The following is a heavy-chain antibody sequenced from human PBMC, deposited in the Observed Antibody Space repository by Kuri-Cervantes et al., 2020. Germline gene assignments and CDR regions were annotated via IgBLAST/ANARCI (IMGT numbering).Heavy chain of an antibody. Sequence: LRLSCAVSGGSISSGGYSWSWIRQPPGKGLEWIGYIYHSGSTYYNPSLKSRVTISVDTSKNQFSLKLSSVTAADTAVYYCASSPRYDFWSGYYKTQYGMDVWGQGTTVTVSS. V-gene: IGHV4-30-2*02. CDR2: IYHSGST. D-gene: IGHD3-3*01. CDR1: GGSISSGGYS. J-gene: IGHJ6*02. CDR3: ASSPRYDFWSGYYKTQYGMDV.